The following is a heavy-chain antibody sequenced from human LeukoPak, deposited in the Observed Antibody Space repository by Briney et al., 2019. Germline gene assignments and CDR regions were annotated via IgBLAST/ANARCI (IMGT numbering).Heavy chain of an antibody. J-gene: IGHJ4*02. CDR1: GYTFTVYY. D-gene: IGHD6-13*01. V-gene: IGHV1-2*02. CDR3: ARDRLGWWQQVVGAIDD. Sequence: ASVKVSCKASGYTFTVYYMHWVRQAPGQGPEWMGWINPNSGGTHYAQKFQGRVTMTRDTAINTAYMELSRLRSDDTAVYYCARDRLGWWQQVVGAIDDWGQGTLVTVSS. CDR2: INPNSGGT.